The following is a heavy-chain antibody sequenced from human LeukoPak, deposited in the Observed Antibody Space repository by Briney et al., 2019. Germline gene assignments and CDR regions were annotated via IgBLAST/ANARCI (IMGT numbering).Heavy chain of an antibody. Sequence: ASVKVSCKASGYTFTGYYMHWVRQAPGQGLEWIGWINPNSGGTNYAQKFQGWVTMTRDTSISTAYMELSRLRSDDTAVYYCASGYSGSHGRFDYWGQGTLVTVSS. CDR3: ASGYSGSHGRFDY. V-gene: IGHV1-2*04. J-gene: IGHJ4*02. D-gene: IGHD1-26*01. CDR1: GYTFTGYY. CDR2: INPNSGGT.